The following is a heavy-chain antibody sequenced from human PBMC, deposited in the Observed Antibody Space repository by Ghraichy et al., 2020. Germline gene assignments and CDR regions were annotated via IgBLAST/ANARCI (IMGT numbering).Heavy chain of an antibody. V-gene: IGHV1-3*01. Sequence: ASVKVSCKASGYTFTSYAMHWVRQAPGQRLEWMGWINAGNGNTKYSQKFQGRVTITRDTSASTAYMELSSLRSEDTAVYYCARVIGEYNWNYYYYYYGMDVWGQGTTVTVSS. J-gene: IGHJ6*02. CDR3: ARVIGEYNWNYYYYYYGMDV. CDR1: GYTFTSYA. CDR2: INAGNGNT. D-gene: IGHD1-7*01.